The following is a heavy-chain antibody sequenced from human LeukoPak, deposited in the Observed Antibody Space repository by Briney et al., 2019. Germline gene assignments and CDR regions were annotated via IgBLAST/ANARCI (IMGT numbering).Heavy chain of an antibody. CDR1: GGSISSYY. V-gene: IGHV4-59*12. D-gene: IGHD3-10*01. J-gene: IGHJ3*02. CDR2: IYHSGST. CDR3: ARDDPMVRGDSEAFDI. Sequence: SETLSLTCTVSGGSISSYYWSWIRQPPGKGLEWIGYIYHSGSTYYNPSLKSRVTISVDRSKNQFSLKLSSVTAADTAVYYCARDDPMVRGDSEAFDIWGQGTMVTVSS.